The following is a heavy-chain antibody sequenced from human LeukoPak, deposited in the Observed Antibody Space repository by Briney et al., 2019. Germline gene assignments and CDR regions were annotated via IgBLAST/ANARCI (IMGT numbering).Heavy chain of an antibody. CDR1: GFTFSSYT. V-gene: IGHV3-15*01. CDR3: VSLSGSYSSAYNWFDP. J-gene: IGHJ5*02. Sequence: GGSLRLSCAASGFTFSSYTMNWVRQAPGQGLEWVGRIKSKTDGGTTGYAAPGKGSFTIASDDSKNTLCLQMNSLKPEDTAVYYRVSLSGSYSSAYNWFDPWGEGALVTDCS. CDR2: IKSKTDGGTT. D-gene: IGHD1-26*01.